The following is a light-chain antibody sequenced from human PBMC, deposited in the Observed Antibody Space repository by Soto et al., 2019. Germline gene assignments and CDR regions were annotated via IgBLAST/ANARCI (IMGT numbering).Light chain of an antibody. CDR3: QQYNNWTPYT. Sequence: IGMTQSPATLSVSPGDRATLSCRASQSVSSNLAWYQQKPGQAPRLLIYGASTRATGIPARFSGSGSGTEFTLTISSLQSEDFAVYYCQQYNNWTPYTFGQGTKLEIK. V-gene: IGKV3D-15*01. J-gene: IGKJ2*01. CDR2: GAS. CDR1: QSVSSN.